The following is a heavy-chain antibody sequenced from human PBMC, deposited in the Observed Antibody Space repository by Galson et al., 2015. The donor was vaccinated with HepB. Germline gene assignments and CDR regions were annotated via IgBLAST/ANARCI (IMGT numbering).Heavy chain of an antibody. V-gene: IGHV4-31*03. CDR2: IYYSGST. CDR1: GGSISSGVYY. J-gene: IGHJ5*02. CDR3: ARGFDP. Sequence: TLSLTYTVSGGSISSGVYYWSWIRQHRGKCLEWIGYIYYSGSTYYNPSLKSRVTILVDTSKSYFSLKLNSVTDADTAVYYCARGFDPWGQGTLVTVSS.